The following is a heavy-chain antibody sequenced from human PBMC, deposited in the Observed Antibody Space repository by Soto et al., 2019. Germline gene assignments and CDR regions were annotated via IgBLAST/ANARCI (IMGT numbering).Heavy chain of an antibody. CDR1: GYTFTSYD. V-gene: IGHV1-8*01. CDR3: ACVFSPHYHVRSGYSHQFVT. D-gene: IGHD3-3*02. Sequence: ASVKVSCKASGYTFTSYDINWVRQATGQGMERMGWMNAATVNTGSSQTFQGSVTMTRLTSTSTAYMDLSSLRFEDTAVYYCACVFSPHYHVRSGYSHQFVTWGQGTLVTVSS. J-gene: IGHJ5*02. CDR2: MNAATVNT.